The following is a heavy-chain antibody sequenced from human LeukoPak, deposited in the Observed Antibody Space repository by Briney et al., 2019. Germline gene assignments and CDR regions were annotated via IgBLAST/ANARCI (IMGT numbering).Heavy chain of an antibody. D-gene: IGHD2-21*02. CDR3: ARSSCGGDCYAGMDV. CDR1: GYSFTNYW. J-gene: IGHJ6*02. Sequence: KRGESLKISCKSSGYSFTNYWIGWVRQMPGKGLEWMGIIYPGDSETRYSPSFQGQVTISADKSVSTVYLHWSSLKASDTAIYYCARSSCGGDCYAGMDVWGQGTTVTVSS. V-gene: IGHV5-51*01. CDR2: IYPGDSET.